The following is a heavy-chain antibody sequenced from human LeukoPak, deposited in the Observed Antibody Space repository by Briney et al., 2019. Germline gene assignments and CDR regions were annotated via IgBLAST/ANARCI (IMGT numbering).Heavy chain of an antibody. D-gene: IGHD6-19*01. CDR1: GFTFSSYG. J-gene: IGHJ3*02. Sequence: GGSLRLSCAASGFTFSSYGMHWVRQAPGKGLEWVAVIWYDGSNKYYADSVKGRFTISRDNSKNTLYLQMNSLRAEDTAVYYCARLRDSSGWYDAFDIWGQGTMVTVSS. V-gene: IGHV3-33*01. CDR2: IWYDGSNK. CDR3: ARLRDSSGWYDAFDI.